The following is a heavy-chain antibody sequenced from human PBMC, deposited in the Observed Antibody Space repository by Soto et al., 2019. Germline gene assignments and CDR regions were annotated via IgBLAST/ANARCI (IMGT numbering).Heavy chain of an antibody. V-gene: IGHV3-23*01. CDR2: ISGSGGST. CDR3: AKVSDLEWLLYGTFDI. D-gene: IGHD3-3*01. J-gene: IGHJ3*02. CDR1: GFTFSSYA. Sequence: GGSLRLSCVASGFTFSSYAMSWVRQAPGKGLEWVSAISGSGGSTYYADSVKGRFTISRDNSKNTLYLQMNSLRAEDTAVYYCAKVSDLEWLLYGTFDIWGQGTMVTVSS.